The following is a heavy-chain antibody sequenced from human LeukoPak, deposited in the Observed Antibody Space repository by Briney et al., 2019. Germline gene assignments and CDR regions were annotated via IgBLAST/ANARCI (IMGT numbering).Heavy chain of an antibody. CDR2: ISSSSSYI. CDR3: ARELFRHYEWSQRGFDY. Sequence: GGSLRLSCAASGFTFSSYSMNWVRQAPGKGLEWVSSISSSSSYIYYADSVKGRFTISRDNAKNSLYLQMNSLRAEDTAMYFCARELFRHYEWSQRGFDYWGQGTLVTVSS. CDR1: GFTFSSYS. J-gene: IGHJ4*02. D-gene: IGHD3-16*01. V-gene: IGHV3-21*04.